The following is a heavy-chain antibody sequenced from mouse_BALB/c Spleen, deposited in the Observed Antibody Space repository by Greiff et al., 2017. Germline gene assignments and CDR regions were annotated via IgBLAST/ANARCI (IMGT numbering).Heavy chain of an antibody. V-gene: IGHV5-12-1*01. CDR1: GFAFSSYD. CDR2: ISSGGGST. J-gene: IGHJ2*01. Sequence: EVMLVESGGGLVKPGGSLKLSCAASGFAFSSYDMSWVRQTPEKRLEWVAYISSGGGSTYYPDTVKGRFTISRDNAKNTLYLQMSSLKSEDTAMYYCASTNFHFDYWGQGTTLTVSS. CDR3: ASTNFHFDY. D-gene: IGHD4-1*01.